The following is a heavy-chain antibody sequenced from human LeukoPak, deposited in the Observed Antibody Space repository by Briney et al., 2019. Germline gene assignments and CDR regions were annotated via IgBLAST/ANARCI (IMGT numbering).Heavy chain of an antibody. Sequence: GGSLRLSCAASGFTFSSYSMNWVRQAPGKGLEWVSSISSSSSYIYYADSVKGRFTISRDSAKNSLYLQMNSLRAEDTAVYYCARVYCSSTSCYTGAIDYWGQGTLVTVSS. V-gene: IGHV3-21*01. CDR1: GFTFSSYS. CDR3: ARVYCSSTSCYTGAIDY. D-gene: IGHD2-2*02. J-gene: IGHJ4*02. CDR2: ISSSSSYI.